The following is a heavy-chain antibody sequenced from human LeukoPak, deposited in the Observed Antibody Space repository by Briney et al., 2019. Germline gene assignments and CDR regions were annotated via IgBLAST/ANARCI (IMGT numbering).Heavy chain of an antibody. Sequence: GGSLRLSCAASGFTFSSYAMHWVRQAPGKGLEWVALISYDESNKYYADSVKGRFTISRDNSKNTLYLQMNSLRAEDTAVYYCARDFSSSWYIIYYYYGMDVWGQGTTVTVSS. CDR3: ARDFSSSWYIIYYYYGMDV. CDR1: GFTFSSYA. J-gene: IGHJ6*02. V-gene: IGHV3-30-3*01. D-gene: IGHD6-13*01. CDR2: ISYDESNK.